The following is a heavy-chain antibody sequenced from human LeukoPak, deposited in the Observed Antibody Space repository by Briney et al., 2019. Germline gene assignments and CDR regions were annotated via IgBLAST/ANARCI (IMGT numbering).Heavy chain of an antibody. D-gene: IGHD3-10*01. J-gene: IGHJ4*02. CDR2: IYTSGST. CDR3: AFRGY. CDR1: GGSISSGSYY. V-gene: IGHV4-61*02. Sequence: PSQTLSLTCTVSGGSISSGSYYCRWIRQPAGKGLEWIGRIYTSGSTNYNPSLKSRVTISVDTSKNQFSLKLSSVTAADTAVYYCAFRGYWGQGTLVTVSS.